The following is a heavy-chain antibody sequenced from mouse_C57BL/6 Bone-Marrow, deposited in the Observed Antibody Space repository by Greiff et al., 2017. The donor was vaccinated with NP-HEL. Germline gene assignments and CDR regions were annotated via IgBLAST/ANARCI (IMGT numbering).Heavy chain of an antibody. CDR1: GFTFTDYY. V-gene: IGHV7-3*01. J-gene: IGHJ2*01. CDR3: ARSLPGYFDY. CDR2: IRNKANGYTT. Sequence: EVQLVESGGGLVQPGGSLSLSCAASGFTFTDYYMSWVRQPPGKALEWLGFIRNKANGYTTEYSASVKGRFTISRDNSQSILYLQMNALRAEDSATYYCARSLPGYFDYWGQGTTLTVSS.